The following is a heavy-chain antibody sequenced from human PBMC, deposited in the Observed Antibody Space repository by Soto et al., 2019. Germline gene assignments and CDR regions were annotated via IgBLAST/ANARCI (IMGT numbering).Heavy chain of an antibody. CDR3: AGGTAPIELDY. CDR1: GGSMSRYY. CDR2: IYFSGYT. V-gene: IGHV4-59*01. Sequence: QVHLQESGPGLVKPAETLSLTCTVSGGSMSRYYWSWIRQPPGKGLEWIAYIYFSGYTNYSPSLKSRVTISXXTSKNQFYLKLNSVTAADTAVYYCAGGTAPIELDYWGQGTLVAVSS. D-gene: IGHD3-16*01. J-gene: IGHJ4*02.